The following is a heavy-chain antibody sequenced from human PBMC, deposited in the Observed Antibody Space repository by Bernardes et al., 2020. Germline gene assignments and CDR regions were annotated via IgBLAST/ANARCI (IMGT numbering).Heavy chain of an antibody. V-gene: IGHV3-23*01. CDR1: GFTFHDYA. J-gene: IGHJ4*02. CDR3: AKYGDQTYFDY. D-gene: IGHD4-17*01. Sequence: GGSLRLSCAASGFTFHDYAMTWVRQAPGKGLEWVSGISGSGGSTFYADSVKGRFTISRDNSKNTLYLQMNSLRAEDTAVYYCAKYGDQTYFDYWGQGTLVTVSS. CDR2: ISGSGGST.